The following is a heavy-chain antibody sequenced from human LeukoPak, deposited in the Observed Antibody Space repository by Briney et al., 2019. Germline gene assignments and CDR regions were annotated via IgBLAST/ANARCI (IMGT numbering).Heavy chain of an antibody. CDR3: ARVGPEYCTNGVCGWFDP. V-gene: IGHV3-11*04. J-gene: IGHJ5*02. D-gene: IGHD2-8*01. CDR2: ISSSGSTI. Sequence: GGSLRLSCAASGFTFSDYYMSWIRQAPGKGLEWVSYISSSGSTIYYADSVKGRFTISRDNAKNSLYLQMNSLRAEDTAVYYCARVGPEYCTNGVCGWFDPWGQGTLVTVSS. CDR1: GFTFSDYY.